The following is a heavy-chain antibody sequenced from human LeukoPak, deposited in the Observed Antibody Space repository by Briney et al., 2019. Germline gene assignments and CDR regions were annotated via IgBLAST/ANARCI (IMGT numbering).Heavy chain of an antibody. V-gene: IGHV4-39*01. CDR1: GGSISSSTYY. D-gene: IGHD1-26*01. J-gene: IGHJ4*02. Sequence: SETLSLTCTVSGGSISSSTYYWVWLRQPPGKGLEWIGTIYYSGSTYYNPSLKSRVTISVDTSKNQFSLKLSSVTAADTAVYYCARSRGTYKGAHDYWGQGTLVTVSS. CDR2: IYYSGST. CDR3: ARSRGTYKGAHDY.